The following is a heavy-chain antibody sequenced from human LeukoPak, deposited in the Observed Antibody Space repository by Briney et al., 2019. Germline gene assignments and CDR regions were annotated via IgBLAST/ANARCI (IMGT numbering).Heavy chain of an antibody. CDR1: GFTFSSYS. CDR3: ARDRLAAGTGDY. D-gene: IGHD6-13*01. Sequence: GGSLRLSCAASGFTFSSYSMNWVRQAPGKGLEWVSCVSRTSSHIYYADSVRGRFTISRDDATNSLFLQMNSLRAEDTAVYYCARDRLAAGTGDYWGQGTLVTVSS. J-gene: IGHJ4*02. V-gene: IGHV3-21*01. CDR2: VSRTSSHI.